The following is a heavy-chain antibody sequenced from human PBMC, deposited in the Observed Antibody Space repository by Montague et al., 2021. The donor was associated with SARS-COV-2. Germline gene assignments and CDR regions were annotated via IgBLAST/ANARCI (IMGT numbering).Heavy chain of an antibody. V-gene: IGHV4-4*02. CDR1: GVSITSTNW. CDR2: ISDGGIA. D-gene: IGHD4-11*01. Sequence: SETLSLTCAVSGVSITSTNWWSLVRQPPLKGLEWIGEISDGGIATXNPXLKSRATISMDRSRNLFSLKLSSVTAADTAIYYCAGKVLTVPADYWGQGTLVTVS. J-gene: IGHJ4*02. CDR3: AGKVLTVPADY.